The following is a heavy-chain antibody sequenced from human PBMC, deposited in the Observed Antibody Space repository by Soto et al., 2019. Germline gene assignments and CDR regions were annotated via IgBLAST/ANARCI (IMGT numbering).Heavy chain of an antibody. CDR3: ARESLRAYDFWSGPTYYFDY. CDR2: INAGNGNT. V-gene: IGHV1-3*01. CDR1: GYTFTSYA. J-gene: IGHJ4*02. D-gene: IGHD3-3*01. Sequence: ASVKVSCKASGYTFTSYAMHWVRQAPGQRLEWMGWINAGNGNTKYSQKFQGRATITRDTSASTAYMELSSLRSEDTAVYYCARESLRAYDFWSGPTYYFDYWGQGTLVTVSS.